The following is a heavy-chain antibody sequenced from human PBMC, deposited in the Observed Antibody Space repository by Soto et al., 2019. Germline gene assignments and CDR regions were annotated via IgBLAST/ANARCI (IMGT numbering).Heavy chain of an antibody. D-gene: IGHD3-10*01. CDR1: GDTFTFYS. J-gene: IGHJ4*02. V-gene: IGHV1-69*02. CDR3: ASSYGSGYRAFDY. CDR2: INPILSMS. Sequence: QVQLVQSGAEVKKPGSSVRVSCKASGDTFTFYSINWVRQAPGLGLEWMGRINPILSMSNYAQRFQGRVTMPADKSTSTAYMELSGVRSEDTAMYYCASSYGSGYRAFDYWGQGALVTVSS.